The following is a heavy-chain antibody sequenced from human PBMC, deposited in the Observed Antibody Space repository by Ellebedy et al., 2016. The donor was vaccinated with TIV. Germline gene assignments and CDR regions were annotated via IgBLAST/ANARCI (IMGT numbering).Heavy chain of an antibody. D-gene: IGHD3-10*01. CDR3: ARDAAHSAPFDS. CDR2: ISHSGDNT. J-gene: IGHJ4*02. Sequence: GESLKISCAASGFTFGDYAMTWVRQAPGKGLEWISSISHSGDNTYYADAVKGRFTISRDNAKDSLYLQMNSLRAEDTAMYYCARDAAHSAPFDSWGQGTLVTVSS. CDR1: GFTFGDYA. V-gene: IGHV3-23*01.